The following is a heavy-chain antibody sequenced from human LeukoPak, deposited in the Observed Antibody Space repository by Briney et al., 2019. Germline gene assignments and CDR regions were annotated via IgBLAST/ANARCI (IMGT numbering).Heavy chain of an antibody. D-gene: IGHD3-3*01. Sequence: SETLSLTCTVSGGSISSGGYYWSWIRQHPGKGLEWIGYIYYSGSTYYNPSLKSRVTISVDTSKNQFSLELSSVTAADTAVYYCARGSSAYYDYDYWAREPWSPSPQ. V-gene: IGHV4-31*03. CDR3: ARGSSAYYDYDY. J-gene: IGHJ4*02. CDR2: IYYSGST. CDR1: GGSISSGGYY.